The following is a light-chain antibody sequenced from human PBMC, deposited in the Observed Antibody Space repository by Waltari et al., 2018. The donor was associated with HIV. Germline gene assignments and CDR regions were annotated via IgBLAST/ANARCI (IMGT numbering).Light chain of an antibody. CDR3: QVWDSSSDLSWV. V-gene: IGLV3-21*04. Sequence: SYVLTQPPSVSVAPGKTARITCGGNNIGSKSVHWYQQKPGQVPVLVLYYDSDRPPGVPERFSGSNSGNTATLTISRVEAGDEADYYCQVWDSSSDLSWVFGGGTKLTVL. J-gene: IGLJ3*02. CDR2: YDS. CDR1: NIGSKS.